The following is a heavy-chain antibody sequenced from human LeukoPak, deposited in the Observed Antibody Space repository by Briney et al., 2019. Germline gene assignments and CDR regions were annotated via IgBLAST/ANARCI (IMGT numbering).Heavy chain of an antibody. CDR1: GFTFSDYY. CDR3: ARDLYCSSTSCYVVRYFDL. D-gene: IGHD2-2*01. Sequence: GGSLRLSCAASGFTFSDYYMSWIRQAPGKGLEWVSYISSSGSTIYYADSVKGRFTISRDNAKNSLYLQMNSLRAEDTAVYYCARDLYCSSTSCYVVRYFDLWGRGTLVTVSS. CDR2: ISSSGSTI. J-gene: IGHJ2*01. V-gene: IGHV3-11*01.